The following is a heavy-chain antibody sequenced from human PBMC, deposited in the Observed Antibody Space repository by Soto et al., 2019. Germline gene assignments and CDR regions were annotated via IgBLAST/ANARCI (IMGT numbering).Heavy chain of an antibody. V-gene: IGHV1-8*01. CDR2: MNPNSGNT. J-gene: IGHJ6*02. D-gene: IGHD6-6*01. Sequence: ASVKVSCKASGYTFTSYDVNWVRQATGQGLEWMGWMNPNSGNTGYAQEFQGRVTMTRNTSISTAYMELSSLRSEDTAVYYCARTWEYSSSSPYYYGMDVWGQGTTVTVSS. CDR3: ARTWEYSSSSPYYYGMDV. CDR1: GYTFTSYD.